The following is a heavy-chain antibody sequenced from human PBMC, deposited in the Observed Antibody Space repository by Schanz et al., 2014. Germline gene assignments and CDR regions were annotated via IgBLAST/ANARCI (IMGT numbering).Heavy chain of an antibody. V-gene: IGHV3-74*01. CDR2: INSDGSSA. Sequence: EVQLVESGGVLVQPGGSLRLSCAASGFTFSSYWMHWVRQAPGKGLVWISRINSDGSSASYADSVKGRFTISRDNAKNTRYLQMNSVRAEDSAVYYCTRGSGSRSYGWYYDSWGQGTLVTVSS. CDR3: TRGSGSRSYGWYYDS. J-gene: IGHJ4*02. D-gene: IGHD3-10*01. CDR1: GFTFSSYW.